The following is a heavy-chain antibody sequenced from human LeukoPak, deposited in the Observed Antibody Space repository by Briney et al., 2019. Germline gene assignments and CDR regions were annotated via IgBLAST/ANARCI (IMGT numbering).Heavy chain of an antibody. J-gene: IGHJ4*02. CDR2: ISGSGGST. CDR3: AKGVAAAGTNYFDY. Sequence: GGSLRLSCAASGFAFSSYAMSWVRQAPGKGLEWVSAISGSGGSTYYADSVKGRFTISRDNSKNTLYLQMNSLRAEDTAVYYCAKGVAAAGTNYFDYWGQGTLVTVSS. CDR1: GFAFSSYA. V-gene: IGHV3-23*01. D-gene: IGHD6-13*01.